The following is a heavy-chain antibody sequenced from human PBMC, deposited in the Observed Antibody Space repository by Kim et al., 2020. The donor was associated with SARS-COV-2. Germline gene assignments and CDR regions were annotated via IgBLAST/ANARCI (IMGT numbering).Heavy chain of an antibody. Sequence: YEGSVKGRFTVYRDNSKNTQYLQMNSLRAEDTAVYYCARVRYSGSHFDYWGQGTLVTVSS. J-gene: IGHJ4*02. CDR3: ARVRYSGSHFDY. D-gene: IGHD1-26*01. V-gene: IGHV3-53*01.